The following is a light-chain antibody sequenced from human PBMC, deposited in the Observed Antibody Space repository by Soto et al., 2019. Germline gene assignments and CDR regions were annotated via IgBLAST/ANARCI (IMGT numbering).Light chain of an antibody. J-gene: IGKJ3*01. CDR2: DAA. CDR3: QQRIRRPFT. Sequence: EIVLTQSPATLSLSPGDRATLSCRASLGVSGSLAWYQQKPGQAPRLLIYDAATRATGIPARFSGSGSGTDFTLSIFSLEPEDFAVYYCQQRIRRPFTFGPGTKVDIK. V-gene: IGKV3-11*01. CDR1: LGVSGS.